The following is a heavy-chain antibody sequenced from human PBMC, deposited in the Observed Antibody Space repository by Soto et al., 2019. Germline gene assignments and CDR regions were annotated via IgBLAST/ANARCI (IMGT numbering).Heavy chain of an antibody. CDR3: LGGSNYDTP. J-gene: IGHJ5*02. CDR2: INPDGSDK. D-gene: IGHD3-16*01. CDR1: GLTFSNYW. Sequence: GGSLRLSCAASGLTFSNYWMNWVRQAPGEGLEWVAKINPDGSDKHYIDSVKGRFTISRDNAQNSVSLHMNSLRAEDTAVYFCLGGSNYDTPWGQGTLVTVSS. V-gene: IGHV3-7*03.